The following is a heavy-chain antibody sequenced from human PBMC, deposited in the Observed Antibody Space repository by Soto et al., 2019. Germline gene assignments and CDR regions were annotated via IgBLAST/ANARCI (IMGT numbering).Heavy chain of an antibody. CDR3: ARVWGKDFSVNDF. J-gene: IGHJ4*02. CDR2: VSGYSDKR. D-gene: IGHD7-27*01. Sequence: IQLVQSAGEVKRPGASVKVSCKASGYTFNTFGITWVRQSPGPGLEWMGGVSGYSDKRDYSRKLQDRITLTAEPSTTTSYMELRSLTCVDTAVYYGARVWGKDFSVNDFWGQGHRVTVSS. CDR1: GYTFNTFG. V-gene: IGHV1-18*01.